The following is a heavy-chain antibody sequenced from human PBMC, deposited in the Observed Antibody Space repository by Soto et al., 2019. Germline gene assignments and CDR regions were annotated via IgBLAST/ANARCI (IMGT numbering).Heavy chain of an antibody. D-gene: IGHD6-13*01. CDR1: GFTFSSYG. CDR2: ISYGGSNK. Sequence: GGSLRLSCAASGFTFSSYGMHWVRQAPGKGLEWVAVISYGGSNKYYADSVKGRFTISRDNSKNTLYLQMNSLRAEDTAVYYCAKQTWAGQLVQFHYYYGMDVWGQGTTVTVSS. V-gene: IGHV3-30*18. CDR3: AKQTWAGQLVQFHYYYGMDV. J-gene: IGHJ6*02.